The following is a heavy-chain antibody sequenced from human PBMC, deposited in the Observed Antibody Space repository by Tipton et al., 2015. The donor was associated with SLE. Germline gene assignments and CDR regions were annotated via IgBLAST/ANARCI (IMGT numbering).Heavy chain of an antibody. D-gene: IGHD2-15*01. J-gene: IGHJ6*03. V-gene: IGHV3-74*01. CDR2: MNSDGSNI. CDR1: GFNFRRNW. Sequence: LSLTCAASGFNFRRNWMHWVRQVPGRGLVWVSRMNSDGSNIFYSDSVKGRFTISRDNAKNTVYLQMNSLRAEDTAVYYCAKEDTQYVGILDYKYMDVWGKGTSVTVSS. CDR3: AKEDTQYVGILDYKYMDV.